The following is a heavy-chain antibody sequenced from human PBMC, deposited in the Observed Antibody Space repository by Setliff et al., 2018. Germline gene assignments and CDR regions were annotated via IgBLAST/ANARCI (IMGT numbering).Heavy chain of an antibody. CDR3: SKASLAYSFGYYLDS. Sequence: LSLSCTASESTFSSFGMHWVRQAPGKGLEWVGFIRYDGSYEYYADSVQGRFTISRDNSKNTLFLHMNNLRPEDTALYYCSKASLAYSFGYYLDSWGQGALVTVSS. J-gene: IGHJ4*01. D-gene: IGHD5-18*01. CDR2: IRYDGSYE. V-gene: IGHV3-30*02. CDR1: ESTFSSFG.